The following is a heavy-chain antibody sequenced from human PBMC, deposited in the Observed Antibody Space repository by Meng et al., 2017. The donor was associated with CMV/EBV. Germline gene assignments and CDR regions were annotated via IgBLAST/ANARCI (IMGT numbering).Heavy chain of an antibody. V-gene: IGHV3-30-3*01. CDR3: ARDSGRPLTYYYDSSGYYTFDY. D-gene: IGHD3-22*01. CDR2: ISYDGSNK. Sequence: GGSLRLSCAASGFTFSSYAMHWVRQAPGKGLEWVAVISYDGSNKYYADSVKGRFTISRDNSKNTLYLQMSSLRAEDTAVYYCARDSGRPLTYYYDSSGYYTFDYWGQGTLVTVSS. CDR1: GFTFSSYA. J-gene: IGHJ4*02.